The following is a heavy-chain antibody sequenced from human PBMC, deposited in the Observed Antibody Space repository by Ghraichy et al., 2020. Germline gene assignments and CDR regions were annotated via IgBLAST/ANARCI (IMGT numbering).Heavy chain of an antibody. J-gene: IGHJ4*02. V-gene: IGHV1-69*13. CDR2: IIPIFGTA. CDR3: AKSIAVAGYFDY. Sequence: SVKVSCKASGYTFTSYGISWVRQAPGQGLEWMGGIIPIFGTANYAQKFQGRVTITADESTSTAYMELSSLRSEDTAVYYCAKSIAVAGYFDYWGQGTLVTVSS. D-gene: IGHD6-19*01. CDR1: GYTFTSYG.